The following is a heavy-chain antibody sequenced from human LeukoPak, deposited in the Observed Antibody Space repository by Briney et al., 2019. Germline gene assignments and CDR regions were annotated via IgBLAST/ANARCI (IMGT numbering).Heavy chain of an antibody. CDR3: ARGNRIPAAFIDY. J-gene: IGHJ4*02. Sequence: SETLSLTCTVSGGSISSGDYYWSWIRQPPGKGLEWIGYIYYSGSTYYNPSLKSRVTISVDTSKNQFSLKLSSVTAADTAVYYCARGNRIPAAFIDYWGQGTLVTVSS. CDR2: IYYSGST. V-gene: IGHV4-30-4*01. D-gene: IGHD6-13*01. CDR1: GGSISSGDYY.